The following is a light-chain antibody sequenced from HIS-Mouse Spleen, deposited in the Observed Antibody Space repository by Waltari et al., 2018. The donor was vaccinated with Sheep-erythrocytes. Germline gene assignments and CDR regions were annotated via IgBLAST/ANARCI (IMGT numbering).Light chain of an antibody. J-gene: IGLJ1*01. CDR1: SSNIGNNY. V-gene: IGLV1-51*01. Sequence: QSVLTQPPSVSAAPGQQVTISCSGSSSNIGNNYVSWYQQLPGTAPKLLIYDNNKRPSGIPDRFSGSKSGTSATLGITGLQTGDEADYYCGTWYSSLSALFVFGTGTKVTVL. CDR2: DNN. CDR3: GTWYSSLSALFV.